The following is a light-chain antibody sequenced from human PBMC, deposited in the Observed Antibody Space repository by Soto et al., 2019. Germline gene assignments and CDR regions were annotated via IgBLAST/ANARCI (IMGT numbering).Light chain of an antibody. V-gene: IGLV1-44*01. J-gene: IGLJ3*02. CDR1: SSNIGSNT. Sequence: QSVLTQPPSASGTPGQRVTISCSGSSSNIGSNTVNWYQQLPGTAPKLLIYTNNLRPSGVPDRFSGSKSGTSASLAISGLQSEDEADYYCAAWDDSLNGYWVFGGGTKLTVL. CDR3: AAWDDSLNGYWV. CDR2: TNN.